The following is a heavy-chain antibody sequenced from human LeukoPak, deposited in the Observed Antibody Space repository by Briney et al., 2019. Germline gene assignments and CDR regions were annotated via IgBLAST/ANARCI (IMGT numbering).Heavy chain of an antibody. CDR1: GFTFSDYA. J-gene: IGHJ4*02. V-gene: IGHV3-23*01. CDR3: AKDRSIGTYYTFDH. CDR2: ISGSGVMT. D-gene: IGHD1-26*01. Sequence: GGSLRLSCAASGFTFSDYAMTWVRQAPGKGLEWVVTISGSGVMTYYADSVKGRFTVSGDNSKNTLYLQMSSLTAADTAVYYCAKDRSIGTYYTFDHWGQGTLVTVSS.